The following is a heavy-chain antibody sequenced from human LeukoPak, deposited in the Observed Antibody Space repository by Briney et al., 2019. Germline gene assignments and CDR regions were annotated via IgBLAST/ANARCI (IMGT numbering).Heavy chain of an antibody. Sequence: GGSLRLSCAASGFTFSSYSMNWVRQAPGKGLEWVSYISSRSRTIYYADSVKGRFTISRDNAKNSLYLQINSLRAEDTAVYFCARDQYYDSSGHYTWGGFDIWGQGTMVTVSS. V-gene: IGHV3-48*01. D-gene: IGHD3-22*01. CDR2: ISSRSRTI. J-gene: IGHJ3*02. CDR1: GFTFSSYS. CDR3: ARDQYYDSSGHYTWGGFDI.